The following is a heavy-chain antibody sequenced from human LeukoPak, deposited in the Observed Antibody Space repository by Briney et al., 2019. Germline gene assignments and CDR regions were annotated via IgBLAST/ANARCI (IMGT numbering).Heavy chain of an antibody. CDR3: ARETFYHGSGSEKNLDY. J-gene: IGHJ4*02. Sequence: GASVKVSCKASGYTFTSYGISWVRQAPGQGLEWMGWISAYSGNTNYAQKLQGRVTMTTDTSTSTAYMELRSLRSDDTAVYYCARETFYHGSGSEKNLDYWGQGTLVTVSS. CDR1: GYTFTSYG. V-gene: IGHV1-18*01. D-gene: IGHD3-10*01. CDR2: ISAYSGNT.